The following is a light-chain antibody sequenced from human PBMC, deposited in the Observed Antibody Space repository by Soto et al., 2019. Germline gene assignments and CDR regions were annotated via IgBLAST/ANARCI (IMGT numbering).Light chain of an antibody. Sequence: QSVLTQPPSVSAAPGQTVTISCSGRISNIGNNYVSWYQQFPGTAPKLLIYDDNKRPSGIPDRFSGSKSGTSATLSIARLQTGDEADYYCGTWDGSLSGVIFGGGTKLTVL. CDR3: GTWDGSLSGVI. J-gene: IGLJ2*01. CDR2: DDN. V-gene: IGLV1-51*01. CDR1: ISNIGNNY.